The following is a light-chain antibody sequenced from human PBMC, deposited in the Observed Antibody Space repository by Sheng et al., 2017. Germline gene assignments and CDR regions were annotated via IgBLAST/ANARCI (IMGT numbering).Light chain of an antibody. CDR2: AAS. CDR3: QQRSNWPST. Sequence: AIQLTQSPSSLSASVGDRVTITCRASQGISSALAWYQQKPGRAPKLVIHAASSIQSGVPSRFSGSGSGTDFTLTISSLQPEDFAVYYCQQRSNWPSTFGQGTRLEIK. J-gene: IGKJ5*01. CDR1: QGISSA. V-gene: IGKV1D-13*01.